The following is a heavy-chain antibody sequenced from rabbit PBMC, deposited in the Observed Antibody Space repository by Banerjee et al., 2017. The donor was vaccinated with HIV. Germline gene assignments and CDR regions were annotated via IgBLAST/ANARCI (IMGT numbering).Heavy chain of an antibody. CDR2: IYAGSSGST. Sequence: QSLEESGGDLVKPGASLTLTCTASGFSFSSNYYMCWVRQAPGKGLEWIGCIYAGSSGSTYYASWAKGRFTISKTSSTTVTLQMTSLTAADTATYFCARAYPGYGGYGYGSFNLWGPGTLVTVS. J-gene: IGHJ4*01. CDR1: GFSFSSNYY. CDR3: ARAYPGYGGYGYGSFNL. D-gene: IGHD6-1*01. V-gene: IGHV1S40*01.